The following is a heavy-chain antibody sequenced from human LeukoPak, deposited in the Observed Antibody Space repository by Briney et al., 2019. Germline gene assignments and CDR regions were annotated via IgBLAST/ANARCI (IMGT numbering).Heavy chain of an antibody. Sequence: GGSLRLSRAASGFTFSSDGMSWVRQAPGRGLEWVSSISSSSYIYYADSVKGRFTISRDNAKNSLYLQINSLRAEDTAVYYCARDARYSSSWWYFDYWGQGTLVTVSS. CDR3: ARDARYSSSWWYFDY. J-gene: IGHJ4*02. CDR2: ISSSSYI. V-gene: IGHV3-21*01. CDR1: GFTFSSDG. D-gene: IGHD6-13*01.